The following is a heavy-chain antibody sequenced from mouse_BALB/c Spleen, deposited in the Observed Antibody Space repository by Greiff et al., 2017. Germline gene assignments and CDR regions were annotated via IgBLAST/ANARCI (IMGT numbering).Heavy chain of an antibody. D-gene: IGHD2-4*01. Sequence: EVKLMESGGGLVQPGGSLKLSCAASGFTFSSYTMSWVRQTPEKRLEWVAYISNGGGSTYYPDTVKGRFTISRDNAKNTLYLQMSSLKSEDTAMYYCARHDDYDWFAYWGQGTLVTVSA. J-gene: IGHJ3*01. CDR3: ARHDDYDWFAY. V-gene: IGHV5-12-2*01. CDR2: ISNGGGST. CDR1: GFTFSSYT.